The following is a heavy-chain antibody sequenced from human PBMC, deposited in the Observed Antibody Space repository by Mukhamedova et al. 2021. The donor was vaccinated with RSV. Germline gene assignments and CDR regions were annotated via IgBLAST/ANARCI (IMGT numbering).Heavy chain of an antibody. V-gene: IGHV3-30*18. D-gene: IGHD3-22*01. CDR3: AKPYYYDSSGYYSVGAFDS. J-gene: IGHJ3*02. Sequence: ISYDGSNKYYADSVKGRFTISRDNSKNTLYLQMNSLRAEDTAVYYCAKPYYYDSSGYYSVGAFDSWGQGTMVTVSS. CDR2: ISYDGSNK.